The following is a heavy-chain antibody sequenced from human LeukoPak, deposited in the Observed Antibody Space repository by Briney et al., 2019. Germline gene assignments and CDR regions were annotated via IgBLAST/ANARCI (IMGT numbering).Heavy chain of an antibody. D-gene: IGHD4-17*01. CDR3: ATKKLSTVTTFFNWFDP. V-gene: IGHV4-34*01. CDR1: GGSFSGYY. Sequence: PSETLSLTCAVYGGSFSGYYWSWLRQPPGKGLEWIGEINHSGSTNYNPSLKSRVTISVDTSKNQFSLKLSSVTAADTAVYYCATKKLSTVTTFFNWFDPWGQGALVTVSS. J-gene: IGHJ5*02. CDR2: INHSGST.